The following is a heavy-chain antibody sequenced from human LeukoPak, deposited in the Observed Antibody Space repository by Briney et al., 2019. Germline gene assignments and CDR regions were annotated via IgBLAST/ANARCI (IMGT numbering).Heavy chain of an antibody. CDR2: IYYSGST. CDR3: ARVVRYCSSTSCSFFDY. V-gene: IGHV4-59*01. CDR1: GGSFTSYF. J-gene: IGHJ4*02. D-gene: IGHD2-2*01. Sequence: SETLSLTCTVSGGSFTSYFWSWVRQPPGEGLEWIGYIYYSGSTNYNPSLKSRVTISVDTFKNQFSLKLSSVTAADTAVYYCARVVRYCSSTSCSFFDYWGQGTLVTVSS.